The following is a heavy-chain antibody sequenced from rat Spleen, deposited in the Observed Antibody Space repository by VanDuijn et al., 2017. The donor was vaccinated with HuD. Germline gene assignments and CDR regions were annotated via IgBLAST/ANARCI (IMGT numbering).Heavy chain of an antibody. Sequence: EVQLVESDGGLVQPGRSLKLSCAASGFTFSNYGMAWVLQAPTKGLEWVASISYDGGSTYYRDSVKGRFTISRDNAKSTLYLQMNSLRSEDTATYYCARHGVGAWYFDNWGQGVMVTVSS. D-gene: IGHD5-1*01. V-gene: IGHV5-29*01. CDR1: GFTFSNYG. CDR3: ARHGVGAWYFDN. CDR2: ISYDGGST. J-gene: IGHJ2*01.